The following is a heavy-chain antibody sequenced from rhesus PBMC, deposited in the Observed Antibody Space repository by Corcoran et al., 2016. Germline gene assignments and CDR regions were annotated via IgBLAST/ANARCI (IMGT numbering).Heavy chain of an antibody. J-gene: IGHJ4*01. Sequence: QVQLQESGPGLVKPSETLSLTCAVSGGSISSGYYYWSWIRQPPGKGLEGIGYIPYSGRTSYHPPLKSRVTISRDTSKTQFSLKLSSVTAADTAVYYCARDLGGIAVAGSFDYWGQGVLVTVSS. CDR1: GGSISSGYYY. D-gene: IGHD6-37*01. CDR2: IPYSGRT. CDR3: ARDLGGIAVAGSFDY. V-gene: IGHV4-122*02.